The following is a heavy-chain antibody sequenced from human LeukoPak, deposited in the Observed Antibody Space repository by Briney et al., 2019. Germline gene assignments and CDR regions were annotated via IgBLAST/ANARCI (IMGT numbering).Heavy chain of an antibody. CDR1: GGSISSYY. J-gene: IGHJ3*02. V-gene: IGHV4-59*01. Sequence: SETLSLTCTVSGGSISSYYWSWIRQPPGKGLEWIGYIYYSGSTNYNPSLKSRVTISEDTSKNQFSLKLSSVTAADTAVYYCARLLHDAFDIWGQGTMVTVSS. CDR2: IYYSGST. CDR3: ARLLHDAFDI. D-gene: IGHD1-26*01.